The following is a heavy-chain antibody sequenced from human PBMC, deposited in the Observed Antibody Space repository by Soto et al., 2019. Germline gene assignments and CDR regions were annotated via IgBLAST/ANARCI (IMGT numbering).Heavy chain of an antibody. CDR2: IYWNDDR. CDR3: VHSLQTTACYTYYGMDV. CDR1: GFSLSSSGWG. D-gene: IGHD2-21*02. J-gene: IGHJ6*02. V-gene: IGHV2-5*01. Sequence: SAPTLVYPKQTRTLTCTFSGFSLSSSGWGVGWILQPPGKTLEWLGLIYWNDDRRYSPSLHTRLTSTKDTSKNQVVLTVTNMDPVDTAIYYCVHSLQTTACYTYYGMDVWGQG.